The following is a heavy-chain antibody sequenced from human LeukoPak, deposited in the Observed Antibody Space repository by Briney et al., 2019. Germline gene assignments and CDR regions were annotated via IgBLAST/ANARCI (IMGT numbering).Heavy chain of an antibody. V-gene: IGHV1-8*01. Sequence: VSVKVSCKASGYTFTSYDINWVRQATGQGLEWMGWMNPNSSNTGYAQKFQGRVTMTRNTSISTAYMELSSLRSEDTAVYYCARVVGQWLGDYWGQGTLVTVSS. J-gene: IGHJ4*02. D-gene: IGHD6-19*01. CDR1: GYTFTSYD. CDR2: MNPNSSNT. CDR3: ARVVGQWLGDY.